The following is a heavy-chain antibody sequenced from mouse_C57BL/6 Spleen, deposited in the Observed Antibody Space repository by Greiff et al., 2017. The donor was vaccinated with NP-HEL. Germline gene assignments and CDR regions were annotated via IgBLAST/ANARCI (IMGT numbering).Heavy chain of an antibody. CDR3: ARVPQNYAMDY. Sequence: VKLVESGPELVKPGASVKISCKASGYAFSSSWMNWVKQRPGKGLEWIGRIYPGDGDTNYNGKFKGKATLTADKSSSTAYMQLSSLTSEDSAVYFCARVPQNYAMDYWGQGTSVTVSS. CDR2: IYPGDGDT. V-gene: IGHV1-82*01. J-gene: IGHJ4*01. CDR1: GYAFSSSW.